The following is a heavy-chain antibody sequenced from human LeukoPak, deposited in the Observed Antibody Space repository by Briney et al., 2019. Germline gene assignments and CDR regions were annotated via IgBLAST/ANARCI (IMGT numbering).Heavy chain of an antibody. J-gene: IGHJ5*02. Sequence: GGSLRLSCAASGFTFSSYWMHWVRQAPGKGLVWVSRINSDGSSTSYADSVKGRFTISRDNAKNTLYLQMNSLRAEDTAVYYCARALVVVPAAKAVVPYNWFDPWGQGTLVTVSS. CDR1: GFTFSSYW. D-gene: IGHD2-2*01. CDR2: INSDGSST. V-gene: IGHV3-74*01. CDR3: ARALVVVPAAKAVVPYNWFDP.